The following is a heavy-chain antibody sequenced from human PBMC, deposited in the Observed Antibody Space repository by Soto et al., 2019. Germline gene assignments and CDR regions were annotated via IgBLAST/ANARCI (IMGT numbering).Heavy chain of an antibody. J-gene: IGHJ4*02. Sequence: QVHLVESGGGAVQPGRSLRLSCAASGFTFSTYGMHWVRQAPGKGLEWVAVTWYDGSNSFYADSVKGRFTISRDNSKRTLYLQMARLRVEDTAVYYCARDCSGGSCYYLDNWGQGTLVTVSS. CDR1: GFTFSTYG. D-gene: IGHD2-15*01. CDR2: TWYDGSNS. V-gene: IGHV3-33*01. CDR3: ARDCSGGSCYYLDN.